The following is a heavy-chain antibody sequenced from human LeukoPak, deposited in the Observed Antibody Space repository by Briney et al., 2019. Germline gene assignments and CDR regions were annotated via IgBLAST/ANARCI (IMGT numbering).Heavy chain of an antibody. J-gene: IGHJ4*02. CDR1: GGTFSSYA. CDR2: IIPILGIA. CDR3: VRMNTAMDDDY. D-gene: IGHD5-18*01. V-gene: IGHV1-69*04. Sequence: SVKVSCKASGGTFSSYAISWVRQAPGQGLEWMGRIIPILGIANYAQKFQGRVTITADKSTSTAYMELSSLRSEDTAVYYCVRMNTAMDDDYWGQGTLVTVSS.